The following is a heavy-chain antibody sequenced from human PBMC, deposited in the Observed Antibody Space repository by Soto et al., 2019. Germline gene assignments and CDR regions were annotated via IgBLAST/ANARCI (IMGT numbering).Heavy chain of an antibody. V-gene: IGHV4-59*01. CDR1: GGSISSYY. CDR2: IYYSGST. Sequence: SETLSLTCTVSGGSISSYYWSWIRQPPGKGLEWTGYIYYSGSTNYNPSLKSRVTISVDTSKNQFSLKLSSVTAADTAVYYCARVVVVVPAAIEVIWFDPWGQGTLVTVS. D-gene: IGHD2-2*02. J-gene: IGHJ5*02. CDR3: ARVVVVVPAAIEVIWFDP.